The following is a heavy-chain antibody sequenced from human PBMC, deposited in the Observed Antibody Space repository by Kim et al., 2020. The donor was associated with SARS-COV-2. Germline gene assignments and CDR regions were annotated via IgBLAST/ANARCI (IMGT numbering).Heavy chain of an antibody. CDR1: GFTFSSYG. D-gene: IGHD3-10*01. J-gene: IGHJ4*02. V-gene: IGHV3-33*01. CDR3: ARDAGFMVRGVTSLDY. Sequence: GGSLRLSCAASGFTFSSYGMHWVRQAPGKGLEWVAVIWYDGSNKYYADSVKGRFTISRDNSKNTLYLQMNSLRAEDTAVYYCARDAGFMVRGVTSLDYWGQGTLVTVSS. CDR2: IWYDGSNK.